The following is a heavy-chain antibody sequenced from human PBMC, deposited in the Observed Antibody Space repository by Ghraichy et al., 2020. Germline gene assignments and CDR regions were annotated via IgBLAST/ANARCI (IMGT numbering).Heavy chain of an antibody. V-gene: IGHV4-39*07. CDR2: IYYSGST. CDR3: AREYSSGWFAFDY. CDR1: GGSISSSSYY. J-gene: IGHJ4*02. D-gene: IGHD6-19*01. Sequence: SETLSLTCTVSGGSISSSSYYWGWIRQPPGKGLEWIGSIYYSGSTYYNPSLKSRVTISVDTSKNQFSLKLSSVTAADTAVYYCAREYSSGWFAFDYWGQGTLVTVSS.